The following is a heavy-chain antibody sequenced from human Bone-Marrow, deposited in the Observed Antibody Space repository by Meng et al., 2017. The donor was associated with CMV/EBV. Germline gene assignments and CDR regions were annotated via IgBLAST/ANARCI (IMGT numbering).Heavy chain of an antibody. CDR1: GGSIRSYS. CDR3: ARVSGWGFDP. V-gene: IGHV4-59*01. J-gene: IGHJ5*02. D-gene: IGHD1-26*01. Sequence: GPLRLSCTVSGGSIRSYSWSWIRQPPGKGLEWFGYVYYSGSTKYNPSLKSRVTISVDTSKNQFSLKLSSVTAADTAVYYCARVSGWGFDPWGQGTLVTVSS. CDR2: VYYSGST.